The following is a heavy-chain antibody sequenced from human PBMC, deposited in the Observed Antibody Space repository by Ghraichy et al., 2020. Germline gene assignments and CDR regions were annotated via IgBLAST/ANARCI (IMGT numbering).Heavy chain of an antibody. CDR3: ARELQDYYYYYMDV. J-gene: IGHJ6*03. D-gene: IGHD1-1*01. CDR2: IYTSGST. V-gene: IGHV4-4*07. Sequence: SETLSLTCTVSGGSISSYYWSWIRQPAGKGLEWIGRIYTSGSTNYNPSLKSRVTMSVDTSKNQFSLKLSSVTAADTAVYYCARELQDYYYYYMDVWGKGTTVTVSS. CDR1: GGSISSYY.